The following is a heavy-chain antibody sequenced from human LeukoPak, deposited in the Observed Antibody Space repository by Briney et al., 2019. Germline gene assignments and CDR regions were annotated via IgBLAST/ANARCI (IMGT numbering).Heavy chain of an antibody. D-gene: IGHD4-17*01. Sequence: SETLSLTCTVSGVSISNRNYYWGWFRQPPGKGLEWIGSIYYSGSTYYNPSLKSRVTISVDTSKNQFSLKLSSVTAADTAVYYCARHPPDYGDYGNRFDPWGQGTLVTVSS. CDR1: GVSISNRNYY. CDR2: IYYSGST. J-gene: IGHJ5*02. V-gene: IGHV4-39*01. CDR3: ARHPPDYGDYGNRFDP.